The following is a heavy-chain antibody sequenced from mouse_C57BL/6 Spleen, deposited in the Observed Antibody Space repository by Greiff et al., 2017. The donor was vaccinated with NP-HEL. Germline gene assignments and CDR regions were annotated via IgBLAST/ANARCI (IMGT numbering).Heavy chain of an antibody. J-gene: IGHJ2*01. D-gene: IGHD1-1*01. CDR2: IDPETGGT. V-gene: IGHV1-15*01. CDR1: GYTFTDYE. Sequence: VQLQESGAELVRPGASVTLSCKASGYTFTDYEMHWVKQTPVHGLEWIGAIDPETGGTAYNQKFKGKAILTADKSSSTAYMELRSLTSEDSAVYYCTRSRIVVATSWDYWGQGTTLTVSS. CDR3: TRSRIVVATSWDY.